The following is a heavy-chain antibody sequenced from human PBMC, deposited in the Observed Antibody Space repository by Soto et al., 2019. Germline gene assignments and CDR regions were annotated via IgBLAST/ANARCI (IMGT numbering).Heavy chain of an antibody. Sequence: GGSLRLSCAASGFTFSTYAMTWVRRAPGKGLEWVSTISGSGDTRYYADSVKGRFAISRDNSKDTLYLQMNSLRADDTAVYYCAILSPVLRYFDWLTPVADYWGQGTLVTVSS. J-gene: IGHJ4*02. V-gene: IGHV3-23*01. D-gene: IGHD3-9*01. CDR1: GFTFSTYA. CDR2: ISGSGDTR. CDR3: AILSPVLRYFDWLTPVADY.